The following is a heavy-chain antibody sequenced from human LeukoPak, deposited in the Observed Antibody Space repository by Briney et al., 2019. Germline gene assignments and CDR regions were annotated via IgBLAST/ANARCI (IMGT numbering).Heavy chain of an antibody. CDR2: ISTSSSYV. J-gene: IGHJ4*02. D-gene: IGHD3-9*01. CDR3: ATGHHDILTGYSMFYFDY. CDR1: GFTFSTYS. V-gene: IGHV3-21*01. Sequence: GGSLRLSCAASGFTFSTYSMNWVRQAPGKGLEWVSSISTSSSYVYYADSLKGRFTISRDNAKNSLYLQMNSLRAEDTAVYYCATGHHDILTGYSMFYFDYWGQGTLVTVSS.